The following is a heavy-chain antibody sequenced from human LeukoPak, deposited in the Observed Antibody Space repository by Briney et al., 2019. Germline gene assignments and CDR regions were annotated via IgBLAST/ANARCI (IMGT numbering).Heavy chain of an antibody. CDR2: FDPEDGET. J-gene: IGHJ4*02. CDR3: FPYGSGSYPLDY. V-gene: IGHV1-24*01. CDR1: GYTLTELS. D-gene: IGHD3-10*01. Sequence: GASVKVSCKVSGYTLTELSMHWVRQAPGKGLEWMGGFDPEDGETIYAQKFQGRVTMTEDTSTDTAYMELSSLRSADDTVYYYFPYGSGSYPLDYWGQGTLVTVSS.